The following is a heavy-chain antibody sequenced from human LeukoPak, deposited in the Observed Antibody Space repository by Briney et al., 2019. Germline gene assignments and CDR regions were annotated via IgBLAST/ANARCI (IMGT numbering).Heavy chain of an antibody. J-gene: IGHJ4*02. Sequence: PGGSLRLSCVASGFTFDDYAMHWVRQAPGKGLEWVSGISWNSGSRGYADSVKGRFTISRDNAKTSLYLQMNSLRAEDMALYYCAKGPAYDISTPIDYWGQGTLVTVSS. D-gene: IGHD3-9*01. CDR3: AKGPAYDISTPIDY. V-gene: IGHV3-9*03. CDR1: GFTFDDYA. CDR2: ISWNSGSR.